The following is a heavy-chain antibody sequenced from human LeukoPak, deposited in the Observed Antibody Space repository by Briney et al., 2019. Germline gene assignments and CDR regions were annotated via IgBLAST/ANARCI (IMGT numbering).Heavy chain of an antibody. Sequence: PSETLSLTCTVSGGSISSGSYYWSWIRQPAGKGLEWIGRIYTSGSTNYNPSLKSRVTISVDTSKNQFSLKLSSVTAADTAVYYCARHLGGVSSSWYRDYYYYYYMDVWGKGTTVTISS. D-gene: IGHD6-13*01. CDR3: ARHLGGVSSSWYRDYYYYYYMDV. CDR1: GGSISSGSYY. J-gene: IGHJ6*03. V-gene: IGHV4-61*02. CDR2: IYTSGST.